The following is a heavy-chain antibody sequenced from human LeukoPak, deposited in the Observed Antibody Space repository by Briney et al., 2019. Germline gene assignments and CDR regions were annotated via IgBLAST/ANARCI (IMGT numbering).Heavy chain of an antibody. CDR1: GGSISSYY. CDR2: IYTSGST. J-gene: IGHJ6*03. Sequence: ASETLSLTCTVSGGSISSYYWSWIRQPAGKGLEWIGRIYTSGSTNYNPSLKSRVTMSVDTSKNQFSLKLSSVTAADTAVYYCARETHTYCGGDCYPHYYYYYMDVWGKGTTVTVSS. V-gene: IGHV4-4*07. D-gene: IGHD2-21*02. CDR3: ARETHTYCGGDCYPHYYYYYMDV.